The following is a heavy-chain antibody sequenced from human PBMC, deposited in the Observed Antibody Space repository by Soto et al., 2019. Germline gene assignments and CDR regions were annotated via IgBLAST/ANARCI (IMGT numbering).Heavy chain of an antibody. CDR3: ARDRAVDTAMEFDY. CDR2: IYYSGST. V-gene: IGHV4-59*01. D-gene: IGHD5-18*01. Sequence: SETLSLTCTVSGGSISSYYWSWIRQPPGKGLEWIGYIYYSGSTNYNPSLKSRVTISADTSKNQFSLKLSSVTAADTAVYYCARDRAVDTAMEFDYWGQGTLVTVS. J-gene: IGHJ4*02. CDR1: GGSISSYY.